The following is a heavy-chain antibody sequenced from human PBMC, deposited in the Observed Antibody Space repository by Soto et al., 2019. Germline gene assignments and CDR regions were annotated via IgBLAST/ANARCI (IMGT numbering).Heavy chain of an antibody. Sequence: SVKVSCKASGGTFSSYAISWVRQAPGQGLEWMGEIIPIFGTANYAQKFQGRVTITADESTSTAYMELSSLRSEDTAVYYCARADIAVAGLFDYWGQGTLVTVSS. CDR3: ARADIAVAGLFDY. V-gene: IGHV1-69*13. D-gene: IGHD6-19*01. CDR1: GGTFSSYA. J-gene: IGHJ4*02. CDR2: IIPIFGTA.